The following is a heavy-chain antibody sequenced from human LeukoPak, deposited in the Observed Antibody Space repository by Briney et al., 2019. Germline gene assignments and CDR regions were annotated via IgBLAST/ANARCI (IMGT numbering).Heavy chain of an antibody. Sequence: GGSLRLSCAASGFTVSSNYMSWVRQAPGKGLEWVSVIYSGGSTYYADSVKGRFTISRDNSKNTLYLQMNSLRAEDTAVYYCARDLPWFGESFGAFDIWGQGTMVTVSS. V-gene: IGHV3-66*01. J-gene: IGHJ3*02. CDR3: ARDLPWFGESFGAFDI. CDR2: IYSGGST. CDR1: GFTVSSNY. D-gene: IGHD3-10*01.